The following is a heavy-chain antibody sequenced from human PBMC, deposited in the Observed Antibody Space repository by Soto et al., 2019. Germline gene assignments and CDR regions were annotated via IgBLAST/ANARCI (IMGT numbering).Heavy chain of an antibody. D-gene: IGHD3-3*01. V-gene: IGHV4-34*01. J-gene: IGHJ6*02. CDR3: ARGRGDTYYDFWSGYYGGDYYYYGMDV. Sequence: SETLSLTCAVYGGSFSGYYWSWIRQPPGKGLEWIGEINHSGSANYNPSLKSRVTISVDTSKNQFSLKLSSVTAADTAVYYCARGRGDTYYDFWSGYYGGDYYYYGMDVWGQGTTVTVSS. CDR1: GGSFSGYY. CDR2: INHSGSA.